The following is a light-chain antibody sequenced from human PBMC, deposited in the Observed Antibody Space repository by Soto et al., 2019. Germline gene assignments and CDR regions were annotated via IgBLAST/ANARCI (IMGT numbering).Light chain of an antibody. CDR1: SSNIGNNY. CDR2: DND. CDR3: ATWDRSLSVGV. Sequence: QCVLTQPPSVSAAPGQKVTISCSGSSSNIGNNYVFWYQQLPGTAPKLLIYDNDKRPAGIPDRFSGSKSGTSATLGITGMQTGDEADYYCATWDRSLSVGVFGGGTKVTVL. J-gene: IGLJ2*01. V-gene: IGLV1-51*01.